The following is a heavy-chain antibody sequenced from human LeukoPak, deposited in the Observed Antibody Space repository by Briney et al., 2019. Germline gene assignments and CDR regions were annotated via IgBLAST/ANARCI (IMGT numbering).Heavy chain of an antibody. D-gene: IGHD3-10*01. CDR1: GGTFSSYA. V-gene: IGHV1-2*04. CDR2: INPNSGGT. Sequence: ASVKVSCKASGGTFSSYAISWVRQAPGQGLEWMGWINPNSGGTNYARRFQGWVTVTRDTSIATVYMEVRRLKSDDTAIYYCARDAGYYGSGTYPSYQNYYGLDVWGQGATVTVFS. J-gene: IGHJ6*02. CDR3: ARDAGYYGSGTYPSYQNYYGLDV.